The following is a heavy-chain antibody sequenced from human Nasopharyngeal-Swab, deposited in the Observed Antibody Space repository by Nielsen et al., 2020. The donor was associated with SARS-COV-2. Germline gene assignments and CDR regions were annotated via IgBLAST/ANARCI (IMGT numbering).Heavy chain of an antibody. D-gene: IGHD4-17*01. V-gene: IGHV1-69*02. Sequence: WVRQAPGQGLEWMGRTIPILGIANYAQKFQGRVTITADKSTSTAYMELSSLRSEDTAVYYCAATVTTGSYDFDYWGQGTLVTVSS. CDR3: AATVTTGSYDFDY. CDR2: TIPILGIA. J-gene: IGHJ4*02.